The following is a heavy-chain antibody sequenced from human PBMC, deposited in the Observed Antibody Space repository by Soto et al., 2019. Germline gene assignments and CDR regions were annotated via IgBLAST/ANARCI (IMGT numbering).Heavy chain of an antibody. CDR3: ARAYLPGIAVAGNWFDP. Sequence: SQTLSLTCAISGDSVSSNSAAWNWIRQSPSRGLEWLGRTYYRSKWYNDYAVSVKSRITINPDTSKNQFSLQLNSVTPEDTAVYYCARAYLPGIAVAGNWFDPWGQGTLVTVSS. D-gene: IGHD6-19*01. CDR2: TYYRSKWYN. J-gene: IGHJ5*02. CDR1: GDSVSSNSAA. V-gene: IGHV6-1*01.